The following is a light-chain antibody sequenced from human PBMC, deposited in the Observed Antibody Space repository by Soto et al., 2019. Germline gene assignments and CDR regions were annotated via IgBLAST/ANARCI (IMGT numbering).Light chain of an antibody. Sequence: EIVLTQSPGTLSLSPGERATLSCRASQTVSSRYLAWYQQKPGQAPRLLMYGASSRATGIPDRFSGSGSGTDFTLTISRLEPEDFAVYFCQQYGRSPPFTFGQGTKWIS. CDR2: GAS. CDR1: QTVSSRY. J-gene: IGKJ2*01. CDR3: QQYGRSPPFT. V-gene: IGKV3-20*01.